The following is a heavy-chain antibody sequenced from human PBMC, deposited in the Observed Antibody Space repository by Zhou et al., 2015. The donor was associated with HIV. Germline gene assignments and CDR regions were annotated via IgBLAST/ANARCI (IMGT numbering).Heavy chain of an antibody. CDR2: IIPIFGTA. CDR1: SSYA. D-gene: IGHD2-21*01. J-gene: IGHJ6*02. V-gene: IGHV1-69*01. Sequence: SSYAISWVRQAPGQGLEWMGGIIPIFGTANYAQKFQGRVTITADESTSTAYMELSSLRSEDTAVYYCARGSLELGMTRLRYYYGMDVWGQGTTVTVSS. CDR3: ARGSLELGMTRLRYYYGMDV.